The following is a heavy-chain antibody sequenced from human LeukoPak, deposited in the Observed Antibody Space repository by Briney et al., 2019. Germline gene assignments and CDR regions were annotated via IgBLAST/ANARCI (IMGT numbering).Heavy chain of an antibody. Sequence: QAGGSLRPSCAASGFTFSSYGMHWVRQAPGKGLEWVAVISYDGSNKYYADSVKGRFTISRDNSKNTLYLQMNSLRAEDTAVYYCAKSWRIDYWGQGTLVTVSS. J-gene: IGHJ4*02. V-gene: IGHV3-30*18. D-gene: IGHD6-13*01. CDR3: AKSWRIDY. CDR1: GFTFSSYG. CDR2: ISYDGSNK.